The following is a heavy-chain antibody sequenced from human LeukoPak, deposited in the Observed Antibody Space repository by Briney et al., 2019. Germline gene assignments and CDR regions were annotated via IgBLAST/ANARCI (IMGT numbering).Heavy chain of an antibody. CDR1: GYPFTTWE. CDR3: ARGPRNDP. V-gene: IGHV1-8*01. D-gene: IGHD1-14*01. Sequence: ASVKVSCKTSGYPFTTWEINWVRQAAGQGLEWMGWVHPNSGNTAYAQKFRGRVTMTRDTSISTAYMELSGLRFENTAVYFCARGPRNDPWGQGTLVTVSS. CDR2: VHPNSGNT. J-gene: IGHJ5*02.